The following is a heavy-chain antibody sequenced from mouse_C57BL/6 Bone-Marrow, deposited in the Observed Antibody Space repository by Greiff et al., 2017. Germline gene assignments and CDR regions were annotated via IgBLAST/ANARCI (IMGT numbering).Heavy chain of an antibody. CDR2: IDPSDSYT. Sequence: QVQLQQPGAELVMPGASVKLSCKASGCTFTSYWMHWVKQRPGQGLEWIGEIDPSDSYTNYNQKFKGKSTLTVDKSSSTAYMQLSSLTSEDSAVYYCASEGLLPYFDYWGQGTTLTVSS. CDR3: ASEGLLPYFDY. V-gene: IGHV1-69*01. CDR1: GCTFTSYW. J-gene: IGHJ2*01. D-gene: IGHD2-3*01.